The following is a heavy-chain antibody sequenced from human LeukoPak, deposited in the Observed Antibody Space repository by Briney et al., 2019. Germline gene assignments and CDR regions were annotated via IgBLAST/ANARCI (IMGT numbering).Heavy chain of an antibody. CDR3: AKAYGSGSFDY. CDR1: GFTFRGYG. V-gene: IGHV3-23*01. D-gene: IGHD3-10*01. CDR2: IRGSGVTT. Sequence: GGSLRLSCAASGFTFRGYGMSWVRQAPGKGLEWVSAIRGSGVTTYYADSVKGRFTISRDNSRTTLYLLMNSLRPDDTAVYYCAKAYGSGSFDYWGQGTLVTVSS. J-gene: IGHJ4*02.